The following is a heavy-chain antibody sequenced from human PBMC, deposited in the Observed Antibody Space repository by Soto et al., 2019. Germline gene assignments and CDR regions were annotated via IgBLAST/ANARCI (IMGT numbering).Heavy chain of an antibody. CDR3: ARGGVRRTTVTNYYFDY. D-gene: IGHD4-17*01. CDR2: IYYSGST. J-gene: IGHJ4*02. CDR1: GGPISSYY. V-gene: IGHV4-59*01. Sequence: PSETLSLTCTVSGGPISSYYWSWIRQPPGKGLEWIGYIYYSGSTNYNPSLKSRVTISVDTSKNQFSLKLSSVTAADTAVYYCARGGVRRTTVTNYYFDYWGQGTLVTVSS.